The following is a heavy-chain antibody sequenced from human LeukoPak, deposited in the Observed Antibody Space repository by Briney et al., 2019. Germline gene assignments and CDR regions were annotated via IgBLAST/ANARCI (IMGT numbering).Heavy chain of an antibody. V-gene: IGHV3-74*03. J-gene: IGHJ4*02. CDR2: ISGDGTIT. CDR1: GFPFSSYW. CDR3: SRSQFDY. Sequence: GGSLRLSCEPSGFPFSSYWMLWVRQAPGKGRVWVSRISGDGTITTYVDFVKGRFTISRDNTKNILYLQMNSLKVEDTAIYYCSRSQFDYWGQGVLVTVSS.